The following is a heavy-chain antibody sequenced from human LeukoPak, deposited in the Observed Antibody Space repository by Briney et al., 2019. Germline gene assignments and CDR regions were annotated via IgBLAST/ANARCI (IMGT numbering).Heavy chain of an antibody. CDR1: GFTFSSYA. D-gene: IGHD2-2*01. V-gene: IGHV3-23*01. J-gene: IGHJ4*02. CDR2: TSGSGGST. Sequence: GGSLRLSCAASGFTFSSYAMSWVRQAPGKGLEWVSATSGSGGSTYYADSVKGRFTISRDNSKNTLYLQMNSLRAEDTAVYYCAKGSFVVVPAAMVDYWGQGTLVTVSS. CDR3: AKGSFVVVPAAMVDY.